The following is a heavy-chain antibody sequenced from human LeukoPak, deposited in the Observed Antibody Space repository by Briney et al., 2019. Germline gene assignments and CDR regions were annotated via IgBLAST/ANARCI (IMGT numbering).Heavy chain of an antibody. J-gene: IGHJ5*02. D-gene: IGHD6-13*01. CDR2: ISSSSSYI. Sequence: GGSLRLSCAASGFTFSSYSMNWVRQAPGKGLEWVSSISSSSSYIYYADSVKGRFTISRDNAKNSLYLQMNSLRAEDTAVYYCARAPGIHWFDPWGQGTLVTVSS. CDR1: GFTFSSYS. CDR3: ARAPGIHWFDP. V-gene: IGHV3-21*01.